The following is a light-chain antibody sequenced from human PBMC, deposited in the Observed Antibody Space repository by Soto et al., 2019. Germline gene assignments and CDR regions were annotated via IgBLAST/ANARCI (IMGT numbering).Light chain of an antibody. CDR2: GAS. CDR3: QQYSSLPPLT. V-gene: IGKV3-20*01. J-gene: IGKJ4*01. Sequence: IVLTQSPGTLSLSPGERATLSCRASRSVGTFLAWYQQKPGQAPRLLIYGASSRATVIPDRFSGSGSGTDFTLTISRLEPEDFAVYYCQQYSSLPPLTFGGGTKVEIK. CDR1: RSVGTF.